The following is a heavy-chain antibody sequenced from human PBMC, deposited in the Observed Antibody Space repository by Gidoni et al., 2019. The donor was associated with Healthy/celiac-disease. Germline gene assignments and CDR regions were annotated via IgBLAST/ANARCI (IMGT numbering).Heavy chain of an antibody. D-gene: IGHD2-2*03. J-gene: IGHJ4*02. CDR1: GFTFSSYG. CDR3: AKDPRDAGYCSSTSCYGGDY. CDR2: ISYDGSNK. V-gene: IGHV3-30*18. Sequence: QVQLVESGGGVVQPGRSLRLSCAASGFTFSSYGLHWVRQAPGKGLEWVAVISYDGSNKYYADSVKGRFTISRDNSKNTLYLQMNSLRAEDTAVYYCAKDPRDAGYCSSTSCYGGDYWGQGTLVTVSS.